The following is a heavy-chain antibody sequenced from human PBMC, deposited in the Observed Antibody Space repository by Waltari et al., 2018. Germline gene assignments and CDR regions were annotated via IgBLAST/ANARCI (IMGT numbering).Heavy chain of an antibody. Sequence: EVQLVESGGGLVQPGGSLRLSCAASGFTFSSYWMHWVRQAPGKGLVGVSRINGDGRSTSYAYSVKGRFTISRDNAKNTLYLQMNRLRVDDTAVYYCARERGGYNWFDPWGQGTLVTVSS. CDR1: GFTFSSYW. V-gene: IGHV3-74*01. CDR3: ARERGGYNWFDP. CDR2: INGDGRST. J-gene: IGHJ5*02. D-gene: IGHD3-16*01.